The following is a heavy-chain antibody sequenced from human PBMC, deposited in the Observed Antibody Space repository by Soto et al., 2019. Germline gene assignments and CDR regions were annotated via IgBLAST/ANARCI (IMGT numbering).Heavy chain of an antibody. CDR3: TDSGSYSFEYFQH. D-gene: IGHD1-26*01. Sequence: EVQLLESGGGLVQPGGSLRLSCAASGFTFSSYAMSWVRQAPGKGLEWVSAISGSGGSTYYADSVKGRFTISRDNSKNTLYLQMNSLRAEDTAVYYCTDSGSYSFEYFQHWGQGTLVTVSS. CDR2: ISGSGGST. CDR1: GFTFSSYA. V-gene: IGHV3-23*01. J-gene: IGHJ1*01.